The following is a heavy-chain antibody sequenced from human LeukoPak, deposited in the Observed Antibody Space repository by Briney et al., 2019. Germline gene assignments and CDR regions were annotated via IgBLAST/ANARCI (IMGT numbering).Heavy chain of an antibody. D-gene: IGHD3-22*01. J-gene: IGHJ4*02. V-gene: IGHV3-23*01. CDR1: GFTFSSYA. Sequence: GRSLRLSCAASGFTFSSYAKHWVRQAPGRGLEWVSAISGSGGSTYYADSVKGRFTISRDNSKNTLYLQMNSLRAEDTAVYYCAKFGVDYYDSSGYDYWGQGTLVTVSS. CDR3: AKFGVDYYDSSGYDY. CDR2: ISGSGGST.